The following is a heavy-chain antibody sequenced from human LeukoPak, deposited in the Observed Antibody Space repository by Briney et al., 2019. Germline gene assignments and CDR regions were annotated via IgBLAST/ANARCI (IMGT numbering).Heavy chain of an antibody. V-gene: IGHV1-3*01. J-gene: IGHJ4*02. CDR3: ARVGYSSSWHPFDY. D-gene: IGHD6-13*01. CDR1: GYTFTSYA. Sequence: EASVKVSCKASGYTFTSYAMHWVRQAPGQRLEWMGWINAGNGNTKYSQKFQGRATITRDTSASTAYMELSSLRSEDTAVYYCARVGYSSSWHPFDYWGQGTLVTVSS. CDR2: INAGNGNT.